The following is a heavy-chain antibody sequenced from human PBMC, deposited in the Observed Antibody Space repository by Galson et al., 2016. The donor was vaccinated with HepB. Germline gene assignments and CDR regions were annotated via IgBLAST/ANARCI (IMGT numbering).Heavy chain of an antibody. CDR3: ARGDSTQPLSYYYWFDP. V-gene: IGHV1-69*13. D-gene: IGHD3-10*01. CDR1: GGTFSSYT. J-gene: IGHJ5*02. CDR2: IIPVFGTT. Sequence: SVKVSCKASGGTFSSYTVSWVRQAPGQGLEWMGGIIPVFGTTNYAQKFQGRVTITADESTSAAYMELSSLRSEDTAVYYCARGDSTQPLSYYYWFDPWGQGTLVTVSS.